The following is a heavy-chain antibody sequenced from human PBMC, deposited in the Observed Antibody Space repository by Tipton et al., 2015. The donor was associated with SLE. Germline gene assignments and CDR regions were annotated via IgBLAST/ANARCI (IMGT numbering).Heavy chain of an antibody. D-gene: IGHD5-12*01. V-gene: IGHV4-39*07. CDR2: IHYIGNT. Sequence: TLSLTCTVSCGSISISNYYWGWVRQPPGKGLEWTGCIHYIGNTYYNPPLKSRVTISVDTSKNQFSLNLSSVTAADTAVYYCARHQWIGYDSYYFDYWGQGTLVTVSS. CDR3: ARHQWIGYDSYYFDY. J-gene: IGHJ4*02. CDR1: CGSISISNYY.